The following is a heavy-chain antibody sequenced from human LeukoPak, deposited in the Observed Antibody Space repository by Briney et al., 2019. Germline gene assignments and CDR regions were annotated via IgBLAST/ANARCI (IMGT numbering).Heavy chain of an antibody. J-gene: IGHJ4*02. D-gene: IGHD4-23*01. V-gene: IGHV3-30*02. CDR2: IRYDGSNK. Sequence: GGSLRLSCAASGFTFSSYGMHWVRQAPGKGLEWVAFIRYDGSNKHYADSVKGRFTISRDNSKNTLYLQMNSLRAEDTAVYYCAKPPVDYFDYWGQGTLVTVSS. CDR1: GFTFSSYG. CDR3: AKPPVDYFDY.